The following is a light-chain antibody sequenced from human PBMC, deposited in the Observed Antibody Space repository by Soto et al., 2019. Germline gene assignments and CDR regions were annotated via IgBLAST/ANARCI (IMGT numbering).Light chain of an antibody. Sequence: QSVLTQPPSVSGAPGQRVTISCSGSSSNIGAGYAVHWYQRLPNTAPKLLIYRDTNRSSGVPDRFSGSKSDTSASLAITGLQPDDEADYLCQSFDYSLSAVVFGGGTKLTVL. CDR1: SSNIGAGYA. CDR3: QSFDYSLSAVV. V-gene: IGLV1-40*01. CDR2: RDT. J-gene: IGLJ2*01.